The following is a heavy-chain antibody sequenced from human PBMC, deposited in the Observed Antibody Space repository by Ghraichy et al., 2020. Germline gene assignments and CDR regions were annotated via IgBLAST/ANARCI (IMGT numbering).Heavy chain of an antibody. D-gene: IGHD3-22*01. CDR2: ISGSGGST. Sequence: GGSLRLSCAASGFTFSSYAMSWVRQAPGKGLEWVSAISGSGGSTYYADSVKGRFTISRDNSKNTLYLQMNSLRAEDTAVYYCAKDGGYYDSSGYPGIYGMAVWGQGTTVTVAS. V-gene: IGHV3-23*01. J-gene: IGHJ6*02. CDR1: GFTFSSYA. CDR3: AKDGGYYDSSGYPGIYGMAV.